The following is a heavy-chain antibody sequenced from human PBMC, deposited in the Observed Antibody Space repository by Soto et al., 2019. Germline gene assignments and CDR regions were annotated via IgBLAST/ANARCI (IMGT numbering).Heavy chain of an antibody. J-gene: IGHJ4*02. V-gene: IGHV2-5*01. D-gene: IGHD3-3*01. CDR3: AHRILRTVFGLVTTTAIYFDF. Sequence: QITLNESGPTVVKPAETLTLTCTFSGFPLTTSGAGVGWIRQSPGKAPECLALIYWYDDKRYSASLKSRLTITQDTSKNQVVLTMASVDPADTATYYCAHRILRTVFGLVTTTAIYFDFWGQGTPVVVSS. CDR1: GFPLTTSGAG. CDR2: IYWYDDK.